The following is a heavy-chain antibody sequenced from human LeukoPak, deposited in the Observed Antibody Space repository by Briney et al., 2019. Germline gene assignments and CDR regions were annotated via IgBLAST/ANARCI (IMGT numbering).Heavy chain of an antibody. Sequence: ASVKVSCKASGYTFTSYGISWVRQAPGQGLEWMGWISAYNGNTNYAQKLQGRVTMTTDTSTSTAYMELRSLRSDDTAVYYCARKDPHSSGYYSFDPWGQGTLVTVSS. CDR2: ISAYNGNT. CDR1: GYTFTSYG. CDR3: ARKDPHSSGYYSFDP. J-gene: IGHJ5*02. D-gene: IGHD3-22*01. V-gene: IGHV1-18*01.